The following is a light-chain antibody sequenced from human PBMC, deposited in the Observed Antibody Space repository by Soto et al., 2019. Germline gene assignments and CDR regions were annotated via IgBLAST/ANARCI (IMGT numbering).Light chain of an antibody. Sequence: DIQMTQSPSSLSASVGDIVTITCRASLPISNYLAWYPQKPGKIPNLLIYASSTLQAWVRSRFSGGGSGTDFSLPISRLQPEAVAADSCQKYKSTTLTSGGVTKVEIK. CDR3: QKYKSTTLT. V-gene: IGKV1-27*01. J-gene: IGKJ4*01. CDR2: ASS. CDR1: LPISNY.